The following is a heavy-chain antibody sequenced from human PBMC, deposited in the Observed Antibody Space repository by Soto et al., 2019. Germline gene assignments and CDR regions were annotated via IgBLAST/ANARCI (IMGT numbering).Heavy chain of an antibody. Sequence: QVQLVESGGGVVQPGRSLRLSCAASGFTFTSYAMHWVRQAPGKGLEWVAVISYDGSNEYYADSVKGRFTISRDNSKNTRFLQMNSLRAEDTAVYFCAREYSGYDYKFYYYYYGMDVWGQGTTVTVSS. V-gene: IGHV3-30-3*01. CDR1: GFTFTSYA. CDR3: AREYSGYDYKFYYYYYGMDV. J-gene: IGHJ6*02. D-gene: IGHD5-12*01. CDR2: ISYDGSNE.